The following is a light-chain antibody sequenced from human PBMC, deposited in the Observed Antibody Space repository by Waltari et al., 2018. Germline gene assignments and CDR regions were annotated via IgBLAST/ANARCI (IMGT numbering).Light chain of an antibody. V-gene: IGLV1-47*01. J-gene: IGLJ2*01. CDR2: RNN. Sequence: QSVLTQPPSASGTPGQRVTISCSGSSSNIGSNFVYWYQQFPGTAPKLLIFRNNQRPSGVPARFSGSKSGSSASLAISGLRSDDEAHYYCASWDDSLSGGIFGGGTEVTVL. CDR3: ASWDDSLSGGI. CDR1: SSNIGSNF.